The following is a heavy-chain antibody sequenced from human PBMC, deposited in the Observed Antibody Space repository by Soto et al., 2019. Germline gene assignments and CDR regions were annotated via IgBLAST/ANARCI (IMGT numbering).Heavy chain of an antibody. V-gene: IGHV4-59*08. CDR2: IYYSGST. J-gene: IGHJ4*02. Sequence: SETLSLTCTVSGGSISSYYWSWIRQPPGKGLEWIGYIYYSGSTNYNPSLKSRVTISVDTSNNQFSLKLSSVTAADTAVYYCARRWGAAFDYWGQGALVTVSS. CDR3: ARRWGAAFDY. D-gene: IGHD1-26*01. CDR1: GGSISSYY.